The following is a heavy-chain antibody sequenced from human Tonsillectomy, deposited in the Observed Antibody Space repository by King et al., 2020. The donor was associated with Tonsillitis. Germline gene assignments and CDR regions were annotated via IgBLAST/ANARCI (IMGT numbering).Heavy chain of an antibody. D-gene: IGHD3-3*01. CDR2: IYSNDNT. Sequence: VQLVESGGGLIQPGGSLRLSCAASGVTVFSNYMSWVRQAPGKGLEWVSVIYSNDNTFYADSVKGRFTISRDNSKNMLYLQMNSLRVEDTAVYYCARADQGLDFWSGYYKWGQGTLVTVSS. CDR3: ARADQGLDFWSGYYK. J-gene: IGHJ4*02. V-gene: IGHV3-53*01. CDR1: GVTVFSNY.